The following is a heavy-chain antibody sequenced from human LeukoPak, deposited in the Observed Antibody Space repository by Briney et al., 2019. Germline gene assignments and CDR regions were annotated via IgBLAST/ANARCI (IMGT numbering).Heavy chain of an antibody. V-gene: IGHV3-23*01. CDR2: ISGSGGST. CDR3: AKGNTKYSYGSYYFDY. J-gene: IGHJ4*02. D-gene: IGHD5-18*01. CDR1: GFTFSSYG. Sequence: GGSLRLSCAASGFTFSSYGMSWVRQAPGKGLEWVSAISGSGGSTYYADSVKGRFTISRDNSKNTLYLQMNSLRAEDTAVYYCAKGNTKYSYGSYYFDYWGQGTLVTVSS.